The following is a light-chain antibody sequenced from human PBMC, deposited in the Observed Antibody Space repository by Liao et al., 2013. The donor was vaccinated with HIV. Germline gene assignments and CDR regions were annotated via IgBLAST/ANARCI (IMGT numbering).Light chain of an antibody. CDR2: YDS. Sequence: SYVLTQPPSVSVAPGTTARITCEQSNIGSNSVHWYQQKPGQAPVLVIYYDSDRPSGIPERFSGSNSGNTATLTISGTQAMDEADYYCQAWDSRTAGFGGGTKLTVL. J-gene: IGLJ2*01. V-gene: IGLV3-21*01. CDR3: QAWDSRTAG. CDR1: NIGSNS.